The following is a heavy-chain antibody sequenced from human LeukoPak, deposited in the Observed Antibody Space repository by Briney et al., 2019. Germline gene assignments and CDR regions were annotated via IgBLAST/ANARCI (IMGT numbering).Heavy chain of an antibody. D-gene: IGHD4-23*01. Sequence: ASVEVSCKASGYTFTSYGISWVRQAPGQGLEWMGWISAYNGNTYYAQKLHGRVTMTTDTSTSTAYMELRSLRSDDTAVYYCARTTPKVTMVVTPNYFDYWGQGTLVTVSS. J-gene: IGHJ4*02. CDR3: ARTTPKVTMVVTPNYFDY. CDR1: GYTFTSYG. CDR2: ISAYNGNT. V-gene: IGHV1-18*01.